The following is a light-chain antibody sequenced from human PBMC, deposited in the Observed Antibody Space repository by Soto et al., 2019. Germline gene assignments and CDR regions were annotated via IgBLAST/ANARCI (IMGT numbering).Light chain of an antibody. CDR2: AAS. J-gene: IGKJ2*01. CDR1: QGINYD. Sequence: AIQMTQSPSSLSASVGDRVTITCRASQGINYDVAWYQQKQRKAPKLLIYAASSFQSGVPSRFSGSGSGTDFTLTISSLQPEDSATYYCLQDYNYPYTFGQGTKLEIK. V-gene: IGKV1-6*01. CDR3: LQDYNYPYT.